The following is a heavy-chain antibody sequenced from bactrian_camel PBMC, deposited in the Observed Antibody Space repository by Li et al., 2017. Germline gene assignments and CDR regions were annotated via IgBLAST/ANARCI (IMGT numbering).Heavy chain of an antibody. V-gene: IGHV3S55*01. J-gene: IGHJ4*01. CDR2: IDSDSAT. D-gene: IGHD2*01. CDR1: GSTHYSGL. Sequence: HVQLVESGGGSVQAGGSLRPSCVVSGSTHYSGLMGWFRQAPGKEREGVASIDSDSATSYAVSVKGRFTIWRDNAKNTMYLQMNSLKPDDTAVYYCVRDSGGPLWGQGTQVTVS. CDR3: VRDSGGPL.